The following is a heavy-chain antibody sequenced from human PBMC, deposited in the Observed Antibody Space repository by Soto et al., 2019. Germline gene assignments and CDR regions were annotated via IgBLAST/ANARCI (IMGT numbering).Heavy chain of an antibody. V-gene: IGHV1-3*01. J-gene: IGHJ4*02. CDR3: ARDGAILTGYYYGVGGFDY. CDR2: INAGNGNT. CDR1: GYTFTSYA. Sequence: QVPLVQSGAEVKKPGASVKVSCKASGYTFTSYAMHWVRQAPGQRLEWMGWINAGNGNTKYSQKFQGRVTITRDTSASTAYMELSSLRSEDTAVYYCARDGAILTGYYYGVGGFDYWGQGTLVTVSS. D-gene: IGHD3-9*01.